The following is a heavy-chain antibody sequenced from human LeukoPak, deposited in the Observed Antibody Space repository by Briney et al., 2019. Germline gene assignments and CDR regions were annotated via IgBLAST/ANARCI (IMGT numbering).Heavy chain of an antibody. CDR2: IYPGDSNT. Sequence: GESLKISCKGSGYSFPSYWIAWVRQMPGKGLEWMGVIYPGDSNTRYSPSFQGQVTISADKSISTTYLQWSSLKASDTAMYYCARDSDYWGQGTLVTVSS. CDR1: GYSFPSYW. V-gene: IGHV5-51*01. CDR3: ARDSDY. J-gene: IGHJ4*02.